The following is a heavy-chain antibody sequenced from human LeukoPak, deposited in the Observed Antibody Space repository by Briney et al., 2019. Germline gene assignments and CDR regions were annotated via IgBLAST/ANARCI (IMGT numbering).Heavy chain of an antibody. Sequence: PSETLSLTCTVSGGSISSYYWSWIRQPAGKGLEWIGRIYTSGSTNYNPSLKSRVTMSVDTSKNQFSLKLSSVTTTGTAAYYCARVLLWFGELFDAFDIWGQGTMVTVSS. J-gene: IGHJ3*02. CDR1: GGSISSYY. CDR2: IYTSGST. V-gene: IGHV4-4*07. D-gene: IGHD3-10*01. CDR3: ARVLLWFGELFDAFDI.